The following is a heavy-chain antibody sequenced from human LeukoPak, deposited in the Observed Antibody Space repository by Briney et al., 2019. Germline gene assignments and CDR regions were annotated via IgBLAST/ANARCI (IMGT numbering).Heavy chain of an antibody. CDR2: ISGSSATT. CDR3: SKSMVRGVINDY. J-gene: IGHJ4*02. D-gene: IGHD3-10*01. CDR1: GFTFSSYA. Sequence: PGGSLRPSCAASGFTFSSYAMSWVRQAPGKGLEWVSAISGSSATTYYADSVKGRFTISRDNSNNTLYLQMNSLRAEDTAVYYCSKSMVRGVINDYWGQGTLVTVSS. V-gene: IGHV3-23*01.